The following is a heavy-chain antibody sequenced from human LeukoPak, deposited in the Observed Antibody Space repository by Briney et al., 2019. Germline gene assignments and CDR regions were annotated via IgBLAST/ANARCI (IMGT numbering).Heavy chain of an antibody. Sequence: GGSLRLSCAASGFTFSSYAMHWVRQAPGKGLEWVAVISYDGSNKYYADSVKGRFTISRDNSKNTLYLQMNSLRAEDTAVYYCASWRHCSSTSCYEDAFDIWGQGTMVTVSS. CDR1: GFTFSSYA. CDR2: ISYDGSNK. D-gene: IGHD2-2*01. CDR3: ASWRHCSSTSCYEDAFDI. V-gene: IGHV3-30-3*01. J-gene: IGHJ3*02.